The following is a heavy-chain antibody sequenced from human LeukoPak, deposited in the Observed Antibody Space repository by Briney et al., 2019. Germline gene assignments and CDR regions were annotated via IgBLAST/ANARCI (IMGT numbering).Heavy chain of an antibody. Sequence: SETLSLTCTVSGGSISSGGYYWRWIRQHPGKGLEWIGYIYYSGSTYYNPSLKSRVTISVDTSKTQFSLKLSAVTAADTAVYYCARNGERSSVWYDYWGQGTLVTVSS. J-gene: IGHJ4*02. CDR2: IYYSGST. CDR3: ARNGERSSVWYDY. CDR1: GGSISSGGYY. D-gene: IGHD6-19*01. V-gene: IGHV4-31*03.